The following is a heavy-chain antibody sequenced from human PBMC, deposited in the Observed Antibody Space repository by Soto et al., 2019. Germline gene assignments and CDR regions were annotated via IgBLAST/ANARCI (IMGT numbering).Heavy chain of an antibody. J-gene: IGHJ4*02. V-gene: IGHV3-7*01. Sequence: AGGSLRLSCAVSGFNVMSYWMSWVRQAPGKGLERVASIKEDGSEIYYLHSVRGRFSISRDSAGNALHLTMNYLSAEDTGVYFCARDIGFDYVNWGQGTLVTVSS. D-gene: IGHD3-16*01. CDR3: ARDIGFDYVN. CDR1: GFNVMSYW. CDR2: IKEDGSEI.